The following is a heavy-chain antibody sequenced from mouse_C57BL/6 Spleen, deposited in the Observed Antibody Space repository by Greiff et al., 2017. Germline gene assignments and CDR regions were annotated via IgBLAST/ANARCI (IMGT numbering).Heavy chain of an antibody. CDR1: GFTITNYW. J-gene: IGHJ4*01. CDR2: IYPGGGYT. V-gene: IGHV1-63*01. CDR3: ARGEVCGAMDY. Sequence: QVQLKESGAELVRPGTSVKMSCKASGFTITNYWIGWAKQRPGHGLEWIGDIYPGGGYTKYTAQFQGKGTITADKSSTPAYMLCSSLTSEDSAIYYCARGEVCGAMDYWGQGTSVTVSS.